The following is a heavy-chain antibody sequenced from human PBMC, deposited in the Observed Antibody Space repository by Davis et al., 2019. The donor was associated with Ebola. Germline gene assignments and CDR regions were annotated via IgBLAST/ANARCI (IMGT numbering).Heavy chain of an antibody. CDR2: IYYSGST. V-gene: IGHV4-59*01. Sequence: MPSETLSLTCTVSGGSISSYYWSCIRQPPGKGLEWIGYIYYSGSTDYNPSLKSRVTISVDTSKNQFSLKLSSVTAADTAVYYCARVQSSLISSYFDYWGQGTLVTVSS. CDR3: ARVQSSLISSYFDY. CDR1: GGSISSYY. D-gene: IGHD6-6*01. J-gene: IGHJ4*02.